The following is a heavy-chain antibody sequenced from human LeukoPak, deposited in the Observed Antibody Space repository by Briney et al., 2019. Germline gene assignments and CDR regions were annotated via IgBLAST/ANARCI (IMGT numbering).Heavy chain of an antibody. CDR2: IYYSGST. CDR1: GGSISSYY. Sequence: SETLSLTCTVSGGSISSYYWSWIRQPPGKGLEWIGYIYYSGSTNYNPSLKSRVTISVDTSKNQFSLKLSSVTAADTAVYYCARDRGYCTNGACYELGLFDYWGQGTLVTVSS. J-gene: IGHJ4*02. D-gene: IGHD2-8*01. V-gene: IGHV4-59*01. CDR3: ARDRGYCTNGACYELGLFDY.